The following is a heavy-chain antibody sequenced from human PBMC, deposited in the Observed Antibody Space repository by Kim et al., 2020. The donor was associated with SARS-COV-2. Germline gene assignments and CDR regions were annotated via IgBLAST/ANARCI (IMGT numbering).Heavy chain of an antibody. CDR3: ARDSSGYYYFDH. CDR2: IYSGGGT. J-gene: IGHJ4*02. D-gene: IGHD3-22*01. Sequence: GGSLRLSCAASGFTVSSNYMSWVRQAPGKGLEWVSVIYSGGGTYYADSVKGRFTISRDNSKTILYLQMNSLRAEDTAVYYCARDSSGYYYFDHWGQGTLVTVSS. CDR1: GFTVSSNY. V-gene: IGHV3-53*01.